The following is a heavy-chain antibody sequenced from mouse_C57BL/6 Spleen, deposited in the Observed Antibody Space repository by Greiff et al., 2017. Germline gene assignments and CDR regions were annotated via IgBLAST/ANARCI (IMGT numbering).Heavy chain of an antibody. CDR3: TTAYYSNLGGFAY. V-gene: IGHV14-1*01. J-gene: IGHJ3*01. CDR1: GFNIKDYY. CDR2: IDPEDGDT. Sequence: VQLQQSGAELVRPGASVKLSCTASGFNIKDYYMHWVKQRPEQGLEWIGRIDPEDGDTEYAPKFQGKATMTADTSSNTAYLQLSSLTSEDTAVYYCTTAYYSNLGGFAYWGQGTLVTVSA. D-gene: IGHD2-5*01.